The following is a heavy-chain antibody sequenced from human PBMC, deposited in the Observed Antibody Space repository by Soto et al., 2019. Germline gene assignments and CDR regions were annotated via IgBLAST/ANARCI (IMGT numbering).Heavy chain of an antibody. CDR1: GGSFSGYY. Sequence: SETLSLTCAVYGGSFSGYYWSWIRQPPGKGLEWIGEINHSGSTNYNPSLKSRVTISVDTSKNQFSLKLSSVTAADTAVYYCARGVYSYGPTYYYYYGMDVWGQGTTVTVSS. V-gene: IGHV4-34*01. D-gene: IGHD5-18*01. J-gene: IGHJ6*02. CDR3: ARGVYSYGPTYYYYYGMDV. CDR2: INHSGST.